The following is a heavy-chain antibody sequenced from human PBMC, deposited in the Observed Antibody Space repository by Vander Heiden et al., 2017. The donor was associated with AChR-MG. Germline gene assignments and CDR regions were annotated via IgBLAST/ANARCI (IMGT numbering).Heavy chain of an antibody. V-gene: IGHV2-26*01. J-gene: IGHJ4*02. Sequence: QVTLKESGPVLVKPTETLTLTCTVTGFSLSNAIMGVCWTRQPPGTALEWLAHMFSNDEKSYSTSLKSRLTISKDTSKSQVVLTMTNMDPVDTATYYCARTVGWISEGDQDYWGQGTLVTVSS. CDR1: GFSLSNAIMG. CDR3: ARTVGWISEGDQDY. D-gene: IGHD2-2*03. CDR2: MFSNDEK.